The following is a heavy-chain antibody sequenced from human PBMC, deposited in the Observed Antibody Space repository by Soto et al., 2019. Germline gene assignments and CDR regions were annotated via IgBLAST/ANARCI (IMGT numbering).Heavy chain of an antibody. Sequence: GESLKISCEGFGYTFTIHWIAWVRQTPGKGLEWMGIIYPSDSDTRYSPSFEGQVTISADKSISTTYLQWSSLKASDSAKYYCARLTTYYYDTSGYGMDVWGQGTTVTVYS. CDR3: ARLTTYYYDTSGYGMDV. CDR1: GYTFTIHW. J-gene: IGHJ6*02. CDR2: IYPSDSDT. D-gene: IGHD3-22*01. V-gene: IGHV5-51*01.